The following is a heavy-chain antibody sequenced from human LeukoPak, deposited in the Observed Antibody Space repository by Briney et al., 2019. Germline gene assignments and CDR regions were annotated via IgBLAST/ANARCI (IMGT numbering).Heavy chain of an antibody. CDR1: GFTFGDYA. D-gene: IGHD6-19*01. Sequence: GGSLRLSCTASGFTFGDYAMSWFRQAQGKGLEWGGFIRSKDYGGTTEYAASVKGRFTISRDDSKSIAYLQMNSLKTEDTAVYYCTRDGLLYSSGWYVDYYYGMDVWGQGTTVTVSS. V-gene: IGHV3-49*03. CDR2: IRSKDYGGTT. J-gene: IGHJ6*02. CDR3: TRDGLLYSSGWYVDYYYGMDV.